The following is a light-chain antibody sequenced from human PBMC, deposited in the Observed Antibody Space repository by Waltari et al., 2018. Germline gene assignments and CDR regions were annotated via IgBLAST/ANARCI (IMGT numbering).Light chain of an antibody. CDR3: SSYTSSSTPVV. CDR2: DVS. V-gene: IGLV2-14*03. CDR1: SSDVGDYKY. Sequence: QSALTQPASVSGSPGQSITISCTGTSSDVGDYKYVSWYQHHPGKAPKLMIYDVSNRSSGVSNRCSGSKAGNTASLTISGLQAEDEADYYCSSYTSSSTPVVFGGGTKLTVL. J-gene: IGLJ2*01.